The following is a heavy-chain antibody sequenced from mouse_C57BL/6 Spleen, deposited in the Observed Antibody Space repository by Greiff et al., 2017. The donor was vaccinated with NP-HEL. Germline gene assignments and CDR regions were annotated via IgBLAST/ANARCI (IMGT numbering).Heavy chain of an antibody. CDR2: INYDGSST. Sequence: EVKVIESEGGLVQPGSSMKLSCTASGFTFSDYYMAWVRQVPEKGLEWVANINYDGSSTYYLDSLKSRFIISRDNAKNILYLQMSSLKSEDTATYYCARVSSNYVYYFDYWGQGTTLTVSS. CDR3: ARVSSNYVYYFDY. V-gene: IGHV5-16*01. D-gene: IGHD2-5*01. CDR1: GFTFSDYY. J-gene: IGHJ2*01.